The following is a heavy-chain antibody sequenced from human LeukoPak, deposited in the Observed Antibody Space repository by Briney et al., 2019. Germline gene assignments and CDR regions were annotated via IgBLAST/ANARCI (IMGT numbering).Heavy chain of an antibody. CDR3: TRGHYFWSGPFDV. V-gene: IGHV3-49*04. J-gene: IGHJ6*04. D-gene: IGHD3-3*01. CDR2: IRRKGYCGTT. Sequence: GRSLRLSCTASGFTFGDYSLSWVRQAPEKGREWVGFIRRKGYCGTTEYAPSVKGRFIISRDDSKSTAYLQMNSLKTEDAAVYYCTRGHYFWSGPFDVGGKGTTVTVSS. CDR1: GFTFGDYS.